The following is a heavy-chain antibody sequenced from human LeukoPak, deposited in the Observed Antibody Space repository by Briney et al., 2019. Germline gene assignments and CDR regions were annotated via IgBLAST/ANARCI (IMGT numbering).Heavy chain of an antibody. CDR1: GYSFSNYW. D-gene: IGHD2-21*02. V-gene: IGHV5-51*01. CDR2: IYPGDYET. CDR3: AIPPGYCGNDCSFDH. J-gene: IGHJ4*02. Sequence: HGESLKISCEGSGYSFSNYWIGWVRQMPGKGLEWMGIIYPGDYETRYSPSFQGLVTISVDKSISTAYPQWSSLKASDTAMYYCAIPPGYCGNDCSFDHWGQGTLVTVSS.